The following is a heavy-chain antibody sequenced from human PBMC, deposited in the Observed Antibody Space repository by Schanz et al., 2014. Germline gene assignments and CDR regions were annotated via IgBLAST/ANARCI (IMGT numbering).Heavy chain of an antibody. CDR3: ARDTAQSCIGPSCFEYFQH. CDR1: GFTFHTYD. CDR2: ISFDGRNT. J-gene: IGHJ1*01. V-gene: IGHV3-30*01. D-gene: IGHD2-2*01. Sequence: QVQLVESGGGVVQPGRSLRLSCAASGFTFHTYDMHWVCQAPGKGLEWVGFISFDGRNTGYAHSVKGRFTISRDNSKNTVNLQMNSLRAEDTAVYYCARDTAQSCIGPSCFEYFQHWGQGALVTVSS.